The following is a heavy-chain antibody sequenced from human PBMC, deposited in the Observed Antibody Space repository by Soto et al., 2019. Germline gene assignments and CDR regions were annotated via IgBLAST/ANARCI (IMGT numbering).Heavy chain of an antibody. CDR3: ATAEVDY. V-gene: IGHV3-74*01. CDR2: MNSDGSST. Sequence: HRWGSLRLSCAASGFTFGNSWMHWVRQAPREGLEWVSRMNSDGSSTNYADSVKGRFTVSRDNAKNTLYLQMNSLRAEDTAVYYCATAEVDYWGPGTLVTVSS. CDR1: GFTFGNSW. J-gene: IGHJ4*02.